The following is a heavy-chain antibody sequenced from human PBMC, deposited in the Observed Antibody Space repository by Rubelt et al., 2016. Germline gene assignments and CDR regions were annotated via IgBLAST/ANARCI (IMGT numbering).Heavy chain of an antibody. CDR1: DGFISSSYY. CDR2: ISYSGTT. CDR3: ARHDTGSFLFDF. J-gene: IGHJ4*02. Sequence: QLQLQESGPGLVKPSETLSLTCTASDGFISSSYYWGWIRQPPGKGLEWIGSISYSGTTYSNPALKSRVTISVDTSTKQISLKMSSVTAADTAVYYCARHDTGSFLFDFWGQGTLVTVSS. D-gene: IGHD1-26*01. V-gene: IGHV4-39*07.